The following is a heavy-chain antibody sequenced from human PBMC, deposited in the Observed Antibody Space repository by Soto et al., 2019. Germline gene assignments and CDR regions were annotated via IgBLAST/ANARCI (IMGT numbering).Heavy chain of an antibody. CDR1: GGSISSYY. D-gene: IGHD3-3*01. CDR3: ARVDFWSGYPENFDY. V-gene: IGHV4-59*01. J-gene: IGHJ4*02. CDR2: IYYSGST. Sequence: LSLTCTVSGGSISSYYWSWIRQPPGKGLEWIGYIYYSGSTNYNPSLKSRVTISVDTSKNQFSLKLSSVTAADTAVYYCARVDFWSGYPENFDYWGQGTLVTVS.